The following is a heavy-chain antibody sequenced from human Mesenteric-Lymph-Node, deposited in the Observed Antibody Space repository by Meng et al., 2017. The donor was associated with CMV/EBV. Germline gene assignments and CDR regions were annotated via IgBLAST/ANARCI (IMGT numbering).Heavy chain of an antibody. CDR3: ARDRIVVVPASAFDI. J-gene: IGHJ3*02. CDR1: GGTFSSYA. D-gene: IGHD2-2*01. CDR2: ISAYNGNT. Sequence: ASVKVSCKASGGTFSSYAISWVRQAPGQGLEWMGWISAYNGNTNYAQKLQGRVTMTTDTSTSTAYMELRSLRSDDTAVYYCARDRIVVVPASAFDIWGQGTMVTVSS. V-gene: IGHV1-18*01.